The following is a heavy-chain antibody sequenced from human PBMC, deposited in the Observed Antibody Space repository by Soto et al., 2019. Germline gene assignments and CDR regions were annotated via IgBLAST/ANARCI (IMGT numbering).Heavy chain of an antibody. Sequence: EVQLVESGGDLVKPGGSLRLSCAASGFTFSNAWMNWVRQAPGKGLEWVGRIKSKIDGGTIDYAAPVKGRFTISRDDSKNTLSLQMSSLKTEDTAVYYCATAGYCISTSCWGGSYGMDVWGQGTTVTVSS. CDR3: ATAGYCISTSCWGGSYGMDV. V-gene: IGHV3-15*07. J-gene: IGHJ6*02. CDR2: IKSKIDGGTI. CDR1: GFTFSNAW. D-gene: IGHD2-2*01.